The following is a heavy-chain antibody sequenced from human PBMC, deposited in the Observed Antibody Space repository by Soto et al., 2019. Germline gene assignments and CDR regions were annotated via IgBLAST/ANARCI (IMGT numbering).Heavy chain of an antibody. CDR2: ISYDGSNK. D-gene: IGHD4-17*01. CDR1: GITFSSYG. Sequence: PGGSLRISCAASGITFSSYGMNWVNQAPGKGLEWVSVISYDGSNKYYADSVKGRFTISRDNSKNTLYLQMNSLRAEDTAVYYCARELDGDYLAFYYGMDVWGQGTTVTVSS. V-gene: IGHV3-30*03. CDR3: ARELDGDYLAFYYGMDV. J-gene: IGHJ6*02.